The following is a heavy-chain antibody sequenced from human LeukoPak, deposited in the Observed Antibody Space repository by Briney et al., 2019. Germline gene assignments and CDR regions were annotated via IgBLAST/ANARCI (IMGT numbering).Heavy chain of an antibody. CDR3: AGGPPSETIWFTDYYGMDV. CDR1: GYTFTSYG. CDR2: ISAYNGNT. V-gene: IGHV1-18*01. Sequence: ASVKVSCKASGYTFTSYGISWVRQAPGQGLEWMGWISAYNGNTNYAQKLQGRVTMTTDTSTSTAYMELRSLRSDDTAVYYCAGGPPSETIWFTDYYGMDVWGQGTTVTVSS. J-gene: IGHJ6*02. D-gene: IGHD1/OR15-1a*01.